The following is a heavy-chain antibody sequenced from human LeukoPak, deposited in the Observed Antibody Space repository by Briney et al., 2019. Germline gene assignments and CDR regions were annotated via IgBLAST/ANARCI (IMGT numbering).Heavy chain of an antibody. J-gene: IGHJ4*02. V-gene: IGHV3-30*02. CDR2: IRSDGSNK. CDR1: GFTFSSYA. CDR3: AKHCQQLVLPVIFDY. D-gene: IGHD6-13*01. Sequence: PGGSLRLSCAASGFTFSSYAMHWVRQAPGKGLEWVAFIRSDGSNKSYADSVKGRFTISRDNSKNTLYLQMNSLRAEDTAVYYCAKHCQQLVLPVIFDYWGQGTLVTVSS.